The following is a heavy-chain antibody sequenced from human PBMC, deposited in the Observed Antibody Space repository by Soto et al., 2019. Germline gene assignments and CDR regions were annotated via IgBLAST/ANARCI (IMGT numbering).Heavy chain of an antibody. CDR1: GDSVSSNSAG. V-gene: IGHV6-1*01. D-gene: IGHD1-26*01. Sequence: SQTLSLTCAITGDSVSSNSAGWSWVRQSPSRGLGWLGRTYYRSKWYYEYAVSVRGRITISPDTSKNQYSLQLNSVTPEDTAVYFCARGEQYSGRIFDYWGQGTLVTVSS. CDR3: ARGEQYSGRIFDY. CDR2: TYYRSKWYY. J-gene: IGHJ4*01.